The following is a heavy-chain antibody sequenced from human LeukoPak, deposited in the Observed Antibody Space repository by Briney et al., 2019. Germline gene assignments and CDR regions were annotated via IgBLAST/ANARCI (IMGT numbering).Heavy chain of an antibody. D-gene: IGHD3-16*02. CDR2: IYYSGST. J-gene: IGHJ4*02. CDR1: GDSISSYY. V-gene: IGHV4-59*12. Sequence: SETLSLTCTVSGDSISSYYWNWIRQPPGKGLEWIGYIYYSGSTNYNPSLKSRVTISVDTSKNQFSLRLSSVTAADTAVYYCARRKRLSYYFDYWGQGTLVTVSS. CDR3: ARRKRLSYYFDY.